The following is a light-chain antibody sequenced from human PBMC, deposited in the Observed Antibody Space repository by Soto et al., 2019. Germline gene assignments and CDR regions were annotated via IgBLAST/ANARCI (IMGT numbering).Light chain of an antibody. Sequence: EIVLTQSPGTLSLSPGETATLSCRASQSINNNFLAWYQQRPGQAPRLLIFRVSSRASGIPDKFRGSGSGTDFTITISRLEPEDFALYYCQQYTNLPRTFGQGTKVEIK. CDR3: QQYTNLPRT. CDR1: QSINNNF. J-gene: IGKJ1*01. CDR2: RVS. V-gene: IGKV3-20*01.